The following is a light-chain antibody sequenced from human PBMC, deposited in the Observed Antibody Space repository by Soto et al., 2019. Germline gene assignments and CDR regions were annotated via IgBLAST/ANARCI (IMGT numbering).Light chain of an antibody. Sequence: EIVLTQSPATLSLSPGERATLSCRPSQSVSSNYLAWYQQRAGQAPRLLIDGASTRATGIPARFSASGSGTDFRLTISSLEPEDFAVYYCQQRSNWPLITFGQGTDWRL. CDR2: GAS. V-gene: IGKV3-11*01. J-gene: IGKJ5*01. CDR3: QQRSNWPLIT. CDR1: QSVSSNY.